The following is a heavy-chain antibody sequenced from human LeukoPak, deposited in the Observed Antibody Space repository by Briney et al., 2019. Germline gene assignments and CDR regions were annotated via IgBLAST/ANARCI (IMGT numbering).Heavy chain of an antibody. V-gene: IGHV4-34*01. CDR1: GGSFSGYY. J-gene: IGHJ4*02. CDR3: ANPARDFADSGAITW. Sequence: SETLSLTCAVYGGSFSGYYWSWIRQPPGKGLEWIGEINHSGSTNYNPSLKSRVTISVDTSKNQFSLKLSSVTAADTAVYYCANPARDFADSGAITWWGQGTLVTVSS. D-gene: IGHD4-17*01. CDR2: INHSGST.